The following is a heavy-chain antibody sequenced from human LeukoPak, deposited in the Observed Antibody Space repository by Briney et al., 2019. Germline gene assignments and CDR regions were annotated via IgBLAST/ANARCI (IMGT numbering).Heavy chain of an antibody. Sequence: GGSLSLSCAASGFAFNDFAISWVRQTPGKGLEWVSSITSTGESTYYAASLRGRFTISTHYSGGTLYTQMNSLRTEDSAVYYCAKRLSRGYFGKLIFDFWGQGALVTVSS. J-gene: IGHJ4*02. CDR2: ITSTGEST. V-gene: IGHV3-23*01. CDR3: AKRLSRGYFGKLIFDF. D-gene: IGHD3-9*01. CDR1: GFAFNDFA.